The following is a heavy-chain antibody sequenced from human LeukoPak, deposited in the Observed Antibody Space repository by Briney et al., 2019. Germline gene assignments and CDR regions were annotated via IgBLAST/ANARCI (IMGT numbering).Heavy chain of an antibody. CDR1: GFTFSSYS. CDR3: ATSGVVPAAGTTYFDY. Sequence: GGSLRLSCAASGFTFSSYSMNWVRQAPGKGLEWVSSISSSSSYIYYADSVKGRFTISRDNAKNSLYLQMNSLRAEDTAVYYCATSGVVPAAGTTYFDYWGRGILVTVSS. V-gene: IGHV3-21*01. D-gene: IGHD2-2*01. CDR2: ISSSSSYI. J-gene: IGHJ4*02.